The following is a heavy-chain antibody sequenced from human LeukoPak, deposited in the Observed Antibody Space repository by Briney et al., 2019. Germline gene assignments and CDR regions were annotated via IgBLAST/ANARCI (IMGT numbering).Heavy chain of an antibody. CDR3: ARDMRGAATPRPLDWFDP. CDR1: GFTFSDYY. V-gene: IGHV3-11*06. J-gene: IGHJ5*02. D-gene: IGHD2-15*01. CDR2: ISSSSSYT. Sequence: GGSLRLSCAASGFTFSDYYMSWIRQAPGKGLEWVSYISSSSSYTNYADSVKGRFTISRDDAKNSLYLQMNSLRAEDTAVYYCARDMRGAATPRPLDWFDPWGQGTLVTVSS.